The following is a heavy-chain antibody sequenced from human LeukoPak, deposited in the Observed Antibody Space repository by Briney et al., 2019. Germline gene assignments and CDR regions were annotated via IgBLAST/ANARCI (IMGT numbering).Heavy chain of an antibody. CDR1: GFTFDDYA. V-gene: IGHV3-9*01. J-gene: IGHJ4*02. Sequence: GRSLRLSCAASGFTFDDYAMHWVRQAPGKGLEWVSGISWNSGSIGYADSVKGRFTISRDNAKNSLYLQMNSLRAEDTAVYYCARDASRPYDIWGQGTLVTVSS. CDR3: ARDASRPYDI. CDR2: ISWNSGSI. D-gene: IGHD3-9*01.